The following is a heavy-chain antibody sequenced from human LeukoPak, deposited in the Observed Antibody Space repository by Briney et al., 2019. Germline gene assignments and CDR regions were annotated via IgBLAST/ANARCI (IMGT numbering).Heavy chain of an antibody. Sequence: ASVNLSCKASGYTFTGYGINWVRQAPGQGLEWMGWISAYNGNTNYAQKLQGRVTMTTDTSTSTAYMELRGLRSDCKAVYYCARSGLAYCGGDCYSYAFDLWGEGTMVTVSS. CDR3: ARSGLAYCGGDCYSYAFDL. CDR2: ISAYNGNT. CDR1: GYTFTGYG. D-gene: IGHD2-21*02. V-gene: IGHV1-18*01. J-gene: IGHJ3*01.